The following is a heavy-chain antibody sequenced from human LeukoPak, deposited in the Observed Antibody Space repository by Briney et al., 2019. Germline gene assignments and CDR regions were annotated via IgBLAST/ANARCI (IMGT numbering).Heavy chain of an antibody. Sequence: SSETLSLTCTVSGGSISSYYWSWIRQPPGKGLEWIGYIYYSGSTNYNSSLKSRVTMSVDTSKNQFSLKLSSVTAADTAVYYCARSRYDILTGLLGHFDYWGQGTLVTVSS. CDR2: IYYSGST. CDR3: ARSRYDILTGLLGHFDY. J-gene: IGHJ4*02. CDR1: GGSISSYY. V-gene: IGHV4-59*01. D-gene: IGHD3-9*01.